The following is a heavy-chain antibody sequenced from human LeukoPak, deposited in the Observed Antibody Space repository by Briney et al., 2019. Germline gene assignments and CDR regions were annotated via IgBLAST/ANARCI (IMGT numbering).Heavy chain of an antibody. CDR3: ARHLGTYSDH. CDR2: ISYDGSNK. CDR1: GFTFSSYG. J-gene: IGHJ4*02. V-gene: IGHV3-30*03. Sequence: GRSLRLSCAASGFTFSSYGMHRVRQAPGKGLEWVAVISYDGSNKYYADSVKGRFTISRDNSKNTLYLQVNSLRADDSAVYYCARHLGTYSDHWGQGTLVTVFS. D-gene: IGHD7-27*01.